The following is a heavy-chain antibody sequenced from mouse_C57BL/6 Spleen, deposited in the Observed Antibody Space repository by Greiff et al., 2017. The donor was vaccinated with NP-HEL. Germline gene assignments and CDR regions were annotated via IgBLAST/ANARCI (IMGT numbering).Heavy chain of an antibody. V-gene: IGHV3-6*01. D-gene: IGHD3-1*01. CDR3: ASVGSYAMDY. CDR1: GYSITSGYY. J-gene: IGHJ4*01. Sequence: DVQLVESGPGLVKPSQSLSLTCSVTGYSITSGYYWNWIRQFPGNKLEWMGYISYDGSNNYNPSLKNRISITRDTSKNQFFLKLNSVTTEDTATYYCASVGSYAMDYWGQGTSVTVSS. CDR2: ISYDGSN.